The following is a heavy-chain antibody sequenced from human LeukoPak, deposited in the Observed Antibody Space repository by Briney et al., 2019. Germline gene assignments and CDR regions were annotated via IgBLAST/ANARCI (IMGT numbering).Heavy chain of an antibody. CDR2: IWYDGSNK. CDR1: GFTFSSYG. Sequence: GGSLRLSCAASGFTFSSYGMHWVRQAPGKGLEWVAVIWYDGSNKYYADSAKGRFTISRDNSRDSLYLQMNSLRVEDTAVYFCARRVTTFRHFDYWGQGTLVTVSS. J-gene: IGHJ4*02. V-gene: IGHV3-33*01. D-gene: IGHD4-17*01. CDR3: ARRVTTFRHFDY.